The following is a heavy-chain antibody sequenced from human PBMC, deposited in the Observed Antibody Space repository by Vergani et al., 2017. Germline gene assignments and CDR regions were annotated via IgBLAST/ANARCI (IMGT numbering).Heavy chain of an antibody. Sequence: QVQLVESGGGVVQPGRSLRLSCAAPGFTFSSYGMHWVRQAPGKGLEWVAVIWSDGSNKYYADSVKGRFTISRDNSKNTLYLKMNSLRAEDTAVYYCARDSRVGATNLDCWDQGTLVTVSS. CDR3: ARDSRVGATNLDC. CDR2: IWSDGSNK. V-gene: IGHV3-33*01. CDR1: GFTFSSYG. D-gene: IGHD1-26*01. J-gene: IGHJ4*02.